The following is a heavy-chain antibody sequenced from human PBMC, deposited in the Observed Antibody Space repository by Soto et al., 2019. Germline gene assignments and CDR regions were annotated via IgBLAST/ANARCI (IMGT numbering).Heavy chain of an antibody. D-gene: IGHD3-10*01. Sequence: QVQLVQSGAEVKKPGASVKVSCKASGYTFTSYGISWVRQAPGQGLEWMGWISAYNGNTNYAQKLQGRVTMTTDTSTSTAYMGRRGLRSDDPAVNSCAREFGSGIRFAYWGQGPRVTVSS. CDR2: ISAYNGNT. CDR3: AREFGSGIRFAY. J-gene: IGHJ4*02. CDR1: GYTFTSYG. V-gene: IGHV1-18*01.